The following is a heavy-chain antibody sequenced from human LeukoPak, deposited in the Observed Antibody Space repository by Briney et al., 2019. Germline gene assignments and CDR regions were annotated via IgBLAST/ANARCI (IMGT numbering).Heavy chain of an antibody. Sequence: ASVKVSCKASGYTFTGYYMHWVRQAPGQGLEWMGWINPNSGGTNYAQKFQGRVTMTRDTSISTAYMELSRLRSDDTAVYYCARDRAYSRGSFDYWGQRTLVTVSS. CDR3: ARDRAYSRGSFDY. J-gene: IGHJ4*02. V-gene: IGHV1-2*02. D-gene: IGHD6-19*01. CDR1: GYTFTGYY. CDR2: INPNSGGT.